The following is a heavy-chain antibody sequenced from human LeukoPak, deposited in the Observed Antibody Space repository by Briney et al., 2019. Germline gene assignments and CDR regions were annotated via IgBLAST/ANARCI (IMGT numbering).Heavy chain of an antibody. V-gene: IGHV1-18*01. D-gene: IGHD3-3*01. CDR1: GYSFTRYA. Sequence: GASVKVSCKAFGYSFTRYAMHWVRQAPGQGLEWMGWISAYNGNTNYARKLQGRVTMTTDTSTSTAYMELRSLRSDDTAVYYCARARDDFWSGYYGSDFDYWGQGTLVTVSS. J-gene: IGHJ4*02. CDR2: ISAYNGNT. CDR3: ARARDDFWSGYYGSDFDY.